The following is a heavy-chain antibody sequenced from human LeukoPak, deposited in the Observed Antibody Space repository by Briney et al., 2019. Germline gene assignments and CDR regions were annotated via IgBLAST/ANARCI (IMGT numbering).Heavy chain of an antibody. CDR1: GYTFTDYY. V-gene: IGHV1-2*02. CDR2: INPNSGGT. Sequence: GASVKVSCKASGYTFTDYYVHWVRQAPGQGLEWMGWINPNSGGTTYAQKFQGRVTMTRDTSISTAYMELSRLRSDDTAVYYCARGGVLLWFGESIRSNWFDPWGQGTLVTVSS. J-gene: IGHJ5*02. D-gene: IGHD3-10*01. CDR3: ARGGVLLWFGESIRSNWFDP.